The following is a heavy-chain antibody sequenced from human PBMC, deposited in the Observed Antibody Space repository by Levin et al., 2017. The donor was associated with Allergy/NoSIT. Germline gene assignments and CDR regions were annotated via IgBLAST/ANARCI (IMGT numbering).Heavy chain of an antibody. Sequence: PSETLSLTCTVSGGSTSTDYWAWIRQPPGKGLEWIGHMYYIGNSDYNPSLKSRVTISLDTSKNQFSLRWKFMTAADTAVYYCARGFRSGAVDGPLLDPLSQGSLVTV. D-gene: IGHD3-3*01. CDR1: GGSTSTDY. V-gene: IGHV4-59*01. CDR3: ARGFRSGAVDGPLLDP. J-gene: IGHJ5*02. CDR2: MYYIGNS.